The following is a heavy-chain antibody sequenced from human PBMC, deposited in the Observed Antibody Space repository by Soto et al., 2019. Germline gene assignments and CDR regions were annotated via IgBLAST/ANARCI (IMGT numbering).Heavy chain of an antibody. CDR3: AHRATMKIFGLIIETGIWFDP. CDR2: IYWDGDK. V-gene: IGHV2-5*02. Sequence: QINLIESGPTLVKPTQTLTLTCTFSGFSLSTSGAAVGWVRQPPGRALEWLALIYWDGDKRYNASLGNSLTITKDTRMNQVVLTLTNVDSADTATYYVAHRATMKIFGLIIETGIWFDPWGQGTRVIVSS. D-gene: IGHD3-3*01. CDR1: GFSLSTSGAA. J-gene: IGHJ5*02.